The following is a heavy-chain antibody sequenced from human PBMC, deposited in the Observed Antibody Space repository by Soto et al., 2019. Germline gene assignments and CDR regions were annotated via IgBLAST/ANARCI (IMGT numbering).Heavy chain of an antibody. V-gene: IGHV3-23*01. CDR1: GFTFSSYA. CDR3: AKVLTDNDFWRGIDY. CDR2: IGNTGST. J-gene: IGHJ4*02. Sequence: GGSLRLSCAASGFTFSSYAMRWVRQTPGKGLEWVSNIGNTGSTFYADSVKGRFTISRDNSKNTLYLQMDSLRVDDTAVFYCAKVLTDNDFWRGIDYWGQGIMVTVSS. D-gene: IGHD3-3*01.